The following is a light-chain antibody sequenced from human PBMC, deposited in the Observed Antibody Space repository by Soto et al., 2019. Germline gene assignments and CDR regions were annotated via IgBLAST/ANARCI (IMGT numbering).Light chain of an antibody. Sequence: QSALTQPASVSGSPGQSITISCTGTSSDVGGYNYVSWYQQHPGKAPKLMIYEVSNRPSGVPDRFSGSKSGNTASLTISGLQAEDEADYYCCSYAGSYTPNWVFGGGTQLTVL. J-gene: IGLJ3*02. CDR3: CSYAGSYTPNWV. CDR2: EVS. V-gene: IGLV2-14*01. CDR1: SSDVGGYNY.